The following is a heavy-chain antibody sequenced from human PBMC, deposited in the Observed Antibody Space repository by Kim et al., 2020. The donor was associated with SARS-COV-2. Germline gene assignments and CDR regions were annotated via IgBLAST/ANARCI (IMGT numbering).Heavy chain of an antibody. CDR3: ARESLRHRTAAADTGDWYFDL. J-gene: IGHJ2*01. CDR2: ISSSGGST. D-gene: IGHD6-13*01. Sequence: GGSLRLSCAASGFTFSSYDMNWVRQDPGKGLEYVSGISSSGGSTYYANSVKGRFTISRDNSKNTLYLQMGSLRTEDMAVYYCARESLRHRTAAADTGDWYFDLWGRGTLVTVSS. CDR1: GFTFSSYD. V-gene: IGHV3-64*01.